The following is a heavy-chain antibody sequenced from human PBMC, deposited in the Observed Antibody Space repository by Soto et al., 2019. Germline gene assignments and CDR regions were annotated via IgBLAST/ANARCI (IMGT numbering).Heavy chain of an antibody. V-gene: IGHV3-13*01. CDR3: ARVRWATAAGGSIPSAYYYYGMHX. J-gene: IGHJ6*02. Sequence: SLRLSCAASVFTFSSYDMHLVRQATGKGLEWVSAIGTAGEKYYPGSVKGRFTISRENAKNSLYLKMNSLRAGDTAVYYCARVRWATAAGGSIPSAYYYYGMHXWGQGTTFTVS. D-gene: IGHD6-13*01. CDR1: VFTFSSYD. CDR2: IGTAGEK.